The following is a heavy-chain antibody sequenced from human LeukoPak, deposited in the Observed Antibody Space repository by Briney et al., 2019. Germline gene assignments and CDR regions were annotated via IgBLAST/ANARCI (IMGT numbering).Heavy chain of an antibody. V-gene: IGHV3-30*02. CDR2: IRYDGSNK. CDR1: GFTFSSYG. J-gene: IGHJ4*02. Sequence: GRSLRPSCAASGFTFSSYGMHWVRQAPGKGLEWVAFIRYDGSNKYYADSVKGRFTVSRDNSKNTLYLQMNSLRAEDTAVYYCVKDSTHFRVWDSYDTTGLNYWGQGTLVTVSS. D-gene: IGHD3-22*01. CDR3: VKDSTHFRVWDSYDTTGLNY.